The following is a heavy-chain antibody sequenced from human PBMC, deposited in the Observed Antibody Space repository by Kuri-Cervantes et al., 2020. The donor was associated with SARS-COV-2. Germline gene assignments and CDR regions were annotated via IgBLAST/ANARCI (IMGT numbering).Heavy chain of an antibody. CDR3: ARDLKYWYFDL. CDR2: IYSGGST. V-gene: IGHV3-66*02. Sequence: GESLKISCAASGFTVSSNYMSWVRQAPGKGLEWVSVIYSGGSTYYADSVKGRFTISRDNSKNTLYLQMNSLRAEDTAVYYCARDLKYWYFDLWGRGTLVTVSS. CDR1: GFTVSSNY. J-gene: IGHJ2*01.